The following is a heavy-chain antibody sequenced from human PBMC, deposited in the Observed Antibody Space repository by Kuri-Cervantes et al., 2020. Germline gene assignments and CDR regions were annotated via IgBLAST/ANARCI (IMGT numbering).Heavy chain of an antibody. V-gene: IGHV3-7*01. CDR2: INPDGGAK. CDR3: AAWSATAAHH. Sequence: GGSLRLSCAASGFTFSNAWMNWVRQAPGKGLEWVANINPDGGAKSYVDSVKGRFTISRDNAKNSLYLQMNSLRAEDTGVYYCAAWSATAAHHWGQGTLVTVSS. J-gene: IGHJ5*02. D-gene: IGHD2-15*01. CDR1: GFTFSNAW.